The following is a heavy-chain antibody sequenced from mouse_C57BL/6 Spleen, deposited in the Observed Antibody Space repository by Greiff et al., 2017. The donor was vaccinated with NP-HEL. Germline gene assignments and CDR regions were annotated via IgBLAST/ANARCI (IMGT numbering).Heavy chain of an antibody. CDR3: ARSELGRFPWFAY. D-gene: IGHD4-1*01. CDR1: GYTFTSYW. J-gene: IGHJ3*01. Sequence: QVQLQQPGAELVMPGASVKLSCKASGYTFTSYWMHWVKQRPGQGLEWIGEIDPSDSYTNYNQKFKGKSTLTVDKSSSTAYMQLSSLTSEDSAVYYCARSELGRFPWFAYWGQGTLVTVSA. CDR2: IDPSDSYT. V-gene: IGHV1-69*01.